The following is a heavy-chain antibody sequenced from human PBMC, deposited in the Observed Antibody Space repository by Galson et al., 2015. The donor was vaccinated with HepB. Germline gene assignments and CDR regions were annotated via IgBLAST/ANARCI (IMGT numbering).Heavy chain of an antibody. Sequence: SLRLSCAASGFTFSSYAMHWVRQAPGKGLEWVAVISYDGSNKYYADSVKGRFTISRDNSKNTLYPQMNSLRAEDTAVYYCARGQKGAFDIWGQGTMVTVSS. CDR1: GFTFSSYA. CDR2: ISYDGSNK. CDR3: ARGQKGAFDI. V-gene: IGHV3-30*04. J-gene: IGHJ3*02.